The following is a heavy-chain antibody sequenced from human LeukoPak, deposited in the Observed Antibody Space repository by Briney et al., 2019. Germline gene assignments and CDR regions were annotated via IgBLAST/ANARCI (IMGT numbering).Heavy chain of an antibody. CDR2: ISSSGSTI. V-gene: IGHV3-11*04. CDR1: GFTFSDYY. Sequence: PGGSLRLSCAASGFTFSDYYMSWIRQAPGKGLEWVSYISSSGSTIYYADSVKGRFTISRDNAKNSLYLQMNSLRDEDTAVYYCARDSGDYAMLLSHFDYWGQGTLVTVSS. D-gene: IGHD4-17*01. J-gene: IGHJ4*02. CDR3: ARDSGDYAMLLSHFDY.